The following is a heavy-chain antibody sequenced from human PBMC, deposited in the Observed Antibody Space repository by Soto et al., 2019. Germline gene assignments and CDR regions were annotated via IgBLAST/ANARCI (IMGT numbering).Heavy chain of an antibody. V-gene: IGHV1-69*13. CDR2: IIPIFGTA. Sequence: SVKVSCKASGGTFSSYAISWVRQAPGQGLEWMGGIIPIFGTANYAQKFQGRVTITADESTSTAYMELSSLRSEDTAVYYCARDGAGTIFGVVTPSSGMDVWGQGTTVTVSS. CDR3: ARDGAGTIFGVVTPSSGMDV. J-gene: IGHJ6*02. CDR1: GGTFSSYA. D-gene: IGHD3-3*01.